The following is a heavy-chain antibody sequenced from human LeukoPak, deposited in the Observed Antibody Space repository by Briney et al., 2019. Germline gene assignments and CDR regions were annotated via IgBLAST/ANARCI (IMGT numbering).Heavy chain of an antibody. CDR3: ARGRGPYGWFDA. CDR2: KSSDGSNT. CDR1: GFDLSVYW. V-gene: IGHV3-74*01. Sequence: GRSLRLSCAASGFDLSVYWMHWVRQVPGKGLVWVSRKSSDGSNTNYADSVKGRFTVSRDNAKNTLYLQMNSLRVEDTAVYYCARGRGPYGWFDAWGQGTLVTVSS. D-gene: IGHD3-10*01. J-gene: IGHJ5*02.